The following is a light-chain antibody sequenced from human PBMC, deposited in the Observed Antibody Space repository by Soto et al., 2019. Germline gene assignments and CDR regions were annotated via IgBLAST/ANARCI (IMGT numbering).Light chain of an antibody. CDR1: QSFSSSY. CDR3: QQYTNSPPYT. J-gene: IGKJ2*01. Sequence: EIVLTQSPGTPSLSPGERATLSCRASQSFSSSYLAWYQQKPGQAPRLLMYGASNRATGIPDRFSGSGSGTDFTLTISRLEPEDFAVYYCQQYTNSPPYTFGQGTKLEIK. V-gene: IGKV3-20*01. CDR2: GAS.